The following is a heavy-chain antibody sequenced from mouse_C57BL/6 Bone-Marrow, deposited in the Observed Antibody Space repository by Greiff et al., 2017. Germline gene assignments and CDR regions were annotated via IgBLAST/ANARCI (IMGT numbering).Heavy chain of an antibody. CDR2: INPGSGGT. D-gene: IGHD2-10*01. Sequence: QVQLQQSGAELVRPGTSVKVSCKASGYAFTNYLIEWVKQRPGQGLEWIGVINPGSGGTNYNEKFKGKATLTADKSSSTAYMQLSSLTSEDSAVYFCARRLLPGYAMDYWGQGTSVTVSS. V-gene: IGHV1-54*01. CDR3: ARRLLPGYAMDY. CDR1: GYAFTNYL. J-gene: IGHJ4*01.